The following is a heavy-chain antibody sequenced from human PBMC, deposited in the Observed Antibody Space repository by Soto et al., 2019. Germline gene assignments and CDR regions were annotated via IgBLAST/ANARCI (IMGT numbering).Heavy chain of an antibody. J-gene: IGHJ5*02. CDR2: IIPIFGTV. D-gene: IGHD2-2*01. V-gene: IGHV1-69*06. CDR3: ARDLSTVVVVPAAIAEHTNWFDP. CDR1: GGTFSTYS. Sequence: SVKVSCKXSGGTFSTYSISWMRQTPGQGLECTGGIIPIFGTVNYAQKFQGRVTITADKSTSTAYMELSSLRSEDTAVYYCARDLSTVVVVPAAIAEHTNWFDPWGQGTLVTVSS.